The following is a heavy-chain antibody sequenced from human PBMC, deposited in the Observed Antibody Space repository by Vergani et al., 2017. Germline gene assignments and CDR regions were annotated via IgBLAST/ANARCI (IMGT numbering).Heavy chain of an antibody. V-gene: IGHV4-39*07. Sequence: QLQLHKSGPGLVKPSETLSLTCTLSGGSINPSSSFWSWIRQPPGKGLEWIGEINHSGSTNYNPSLKSRVTMSIDTSKNQFSLKLTSVTAADTAVYYCATGAGPFDIWGQGTLVTVSS. CDR1: GGSINPSSSF. D-gene: IGHD7-27*01. J-gene: IGHJ4*02. CDR2: INHSGST. CDR3: ATGAGPFDI.